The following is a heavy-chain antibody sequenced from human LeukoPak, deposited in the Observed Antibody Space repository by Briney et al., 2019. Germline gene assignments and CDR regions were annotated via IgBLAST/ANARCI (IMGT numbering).Heavy chain of an antibody. Sequence: SETLSLTCAVSGGSISSGGYSGSWIRQPPGKGLEWIGYIYYSGSTYYNPSLKSRVTISVDTSKNQFSLKLSSVTAADTAVYYCARVLGPYYFDYWGQGTLVTVSS. V-gene: IGHV4-30-4*07. CDR2: IYYSGST. J-gene: IGHJ4*02. CDR3: ARVLGPYYFDY. D-gene: IGHD2/OR15-2a*01. CDR1: GGSISSGGYS.